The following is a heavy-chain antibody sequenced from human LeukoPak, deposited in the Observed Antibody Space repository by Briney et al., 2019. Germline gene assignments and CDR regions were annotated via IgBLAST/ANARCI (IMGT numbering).Heavy chain of an antibody. J-gene: IGHJ4*02. CDR1: GGTFSSYA. CDR2: IIPIFGTA. Sequence: ASVKVSCKASGGTFSSYAISWVRQAPGQGLEWMGGIIPIFGTANYAQKFQGRVTITTDESTTTAYMELSSLRSEDTAVYYCARDSRSSSSAYYFDYWGQGTLVTVSS. V-gene: IGHV1-69*05. D-gene: IGHD6-6*01. CDR3: ARDSRSSSSAYYFDY.